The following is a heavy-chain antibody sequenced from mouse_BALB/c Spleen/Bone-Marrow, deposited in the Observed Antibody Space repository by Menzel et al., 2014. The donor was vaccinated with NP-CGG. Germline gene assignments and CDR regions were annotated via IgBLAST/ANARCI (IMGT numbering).Heavy chain of an antibody. J-gene: IGHJ4*01. D-gene: IGHD2-10*02. Sequence: VQLQQSGPELVKPGASMKISCKASGYSFTGYTMYWVKQSHGKNLEWIGHINPYNGGTSQNQKFKGKATLTVDKSSSTAYMELLSLTSEDSAVYYCARHGYGNYVAMDYWGQGTSVTVSS. V-gene: IGHV1-18*01. CDR2: INPYNGGT. CDR3: ARHGYGNYVAMDY. CDR1: GYSFTGYT.